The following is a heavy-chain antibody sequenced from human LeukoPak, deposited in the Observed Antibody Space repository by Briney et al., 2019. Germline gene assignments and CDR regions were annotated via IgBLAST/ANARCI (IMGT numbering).Heavy chain of an antibody. D-gene: IGHD3-16*01. CDR2: INNNGGTT. Sequence: GGSLRLSCSASGFTFSGFAMHWVRQAPGKGLEYVSGINNNGGTTDYADSVKARFTISRDNSKNSLFLQMTSLRAEDTAVYFCVKTMITFGGVIRTDAFDMWGQGTLVTVSS. CDR1: GFTFSGFA. CDR3: VKTMITFGGVIRTDAFDM. J-gene: IGHJ3*02. V-gene: IGHV3-64D*06.